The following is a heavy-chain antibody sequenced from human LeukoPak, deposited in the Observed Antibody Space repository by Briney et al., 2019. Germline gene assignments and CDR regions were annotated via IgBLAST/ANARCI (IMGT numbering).Heavy chain of an antibody. CDR2: IWSDSTNK. V-gene: IGHV3-33*01. CDR1: GFAFSTYA. D-gene: IGHD4-17*01. J-gene: IGHJ4*02. Sequence: GRSLRLSCAASGFAFSTYAMHWVRQAPGKGLEWVAVIWSDSTNKYYADSVRGRFTISRDNSKNTLYLQMSSLRAEDTAMYYCARDRLTTVTTFHFDYWGQGTLVTVSS. CDR3: ARDRLTTVTTFHFDY.